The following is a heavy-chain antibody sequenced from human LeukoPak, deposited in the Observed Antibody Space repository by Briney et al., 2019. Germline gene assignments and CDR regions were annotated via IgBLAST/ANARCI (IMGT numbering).Heavy chain of an antibody. J-gene: IGHJ6*02. V-gene: IGHV3-30*03. CDR3: ARSAWLAHYYYYYGMDV. D-gene: IGHD6-19*01. Sequence: GGSLRLSCEASGFTFSSYSMNWVRQAPGKGLEWVAVISYDGSNKYYADSVKGRFTISRDNSKNALYLQMNSLRAEDTAVYYCARSAWLAHYYYYYGMDVWGQGTTVTVSS. CDR2: ISYDGSNK. CDR1: GFTFSSYS.